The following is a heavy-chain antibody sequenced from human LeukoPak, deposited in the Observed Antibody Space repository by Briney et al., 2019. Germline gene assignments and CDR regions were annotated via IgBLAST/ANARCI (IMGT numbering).Heavy chain of an antibody. V-gene: IGHV3-23*01. CDR3: AKIMALYCSGGTCNEIDY. CDR2: ISPSGSTT. Sequence: GGSLRLSCAASGFTFSSYAMTWVRQAPGKGLGWVSSISPSGSTTYYADSVKGRFTISRDNSKNTLHLQMNSLRAEDTAVYYCAKIMALYCSGGTCNEIDYWGQGTLVTVSS. J-gene: IGHJ4*02. CDR1: GFTFSSYA. D-gene: IGHD2-15*01.